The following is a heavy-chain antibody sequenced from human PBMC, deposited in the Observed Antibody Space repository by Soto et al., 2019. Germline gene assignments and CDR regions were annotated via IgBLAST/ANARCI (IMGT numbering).Heavy chain of an antibody. J-gene: IGHJ3*02. CDR1: XDSVSSNSAA. CDR3: ARGGIVFGRTVEAFDI. D-gene: IGHD3-3*01. V-gene: IGHV6-1*01. CDR2: TYYRSKWYN. Sequence: PSQTLSLTCAISXDSVSSNSAAWNWIRQSPSRGLGWLGRTYYRSKWYNDYAVSAKSRITINPDTSKNQFSLQLNSVTPEDTAVYYCARGGIVFGRTVEAFDIWGQGTMVTVSS.